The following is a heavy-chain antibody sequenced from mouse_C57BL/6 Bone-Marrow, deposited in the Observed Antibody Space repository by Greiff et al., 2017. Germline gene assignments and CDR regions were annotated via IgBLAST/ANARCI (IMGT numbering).Heavy chain of an antibody. CDR1: GFNIKDDY. CDR3: NHYYGSSYGAY. CDR2: IDPENGDT. V-gene: IGHV14-4*01. J-gene: IGHJ3*01. D-gene: IGHD1-1*01. Sequence: VQLQQSGAELVRPGASVKLSCTASGFNIKDDYMHWVKQRPEQGLEWIGWIDPENGDTAYASKFQGKATITADTSSNTAYLQLSSLTSEATAVYGCNHYYGSSYGAYGGQGTLVTVPA.